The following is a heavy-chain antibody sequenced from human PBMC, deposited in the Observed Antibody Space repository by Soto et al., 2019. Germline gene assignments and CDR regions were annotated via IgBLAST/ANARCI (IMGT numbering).Heavy chain of an antibody. V-gene: IGHV1-18*01. J-gene: IGHJ4*02. D-gene: IGHD6-19*01. CDR3: ARLIAVAALDY. CDR1: GYTFTSYG. CDR2: ISAYNGNT. Sequence: QVQLVQSGAEVKKPGASVKVSCKASGYTFTSYGISWVRQAPGQGLEWMGWISAYNGNTNYAQKLQGRVTMTTDTYTSTGYMGLRGLRSDDTGVYDGARLIAVAALDYWGPGTLVTVSS.